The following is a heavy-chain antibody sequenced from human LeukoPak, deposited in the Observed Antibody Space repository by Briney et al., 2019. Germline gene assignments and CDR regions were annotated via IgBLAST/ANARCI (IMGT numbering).Heavy chain of an antibody. CDR3: ASMVRGVTWYYYYMDV. D-gene: IGHD3-10*01. J-gene: IGHJ6*03. Sequence: SETLSLTCAVYGGSFSSYYWSWIRQPPGKGLEWIGEINHSGSTNYNPSLKSRVTISVDTSKNQFSLKLSSVTAADTAVYYCASMVRGVTWYYYYMDVWGKGTTVTISS. CDR2: INHSGST. V-gene: IGHV4-34*01. CDR1: GGSFSSYY.